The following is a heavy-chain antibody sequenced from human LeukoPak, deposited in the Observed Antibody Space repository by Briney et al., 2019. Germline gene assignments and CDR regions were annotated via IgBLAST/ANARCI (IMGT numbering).Heavy chain of an antibody. CDR2: ISSSSSYI. J-gene: IGHJ4*02. CDR3: ARETYSSSPNFDY. V-gene: IGHV3-21*01. CDR1: GFTFSSYS. Sequence: PGRSLRLSCAASGFTFSSYSMNWVRQAPGKGLEWVSSISSSSSYIYYADSVKGRFTISRDNAKNSLYLQMNSLRAEDTAVYYCARETYSSSPNFDYWGQGTLVTVSS. D-gene: IGHD6-6*01.